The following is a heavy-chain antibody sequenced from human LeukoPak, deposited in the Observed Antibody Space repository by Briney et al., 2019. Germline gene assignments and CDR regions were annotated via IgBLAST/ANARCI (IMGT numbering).Heavy chain of an antibody. D-gene: IGHD5-24*01. CDR1: GFTFITDT. CDR2: ISGSGGST. Sequence: GGSLRLSCAASGFTFITDTISTGPQAPGKGLEWVSAISGSGGSTNYADSVKGRFTISRDNSKNTLYLQKNTVRAEDTAVYYTAKENGYNYYFDYWGQGTLVTVSS. V-gene: IGHV3-23*01. J-gene: IGHJ4*02. CDR3: AKENGYNYYFDY.